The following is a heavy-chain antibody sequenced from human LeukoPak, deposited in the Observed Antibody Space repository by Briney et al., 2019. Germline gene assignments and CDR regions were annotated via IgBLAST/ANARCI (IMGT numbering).Heavy chain of an antibody. V-gene: IGHV3-21*04. CDR2: ISSRGSYI. J-gene: IGHJ5*02. D-gene: IGHD6-13*01. CDR3: AKGRGGYSSSWYGA. CDR1: GFTFSSYS. Sequence: GGSLRLSCAASGFTFSSYSMNWVRQAQGKGLKWVSSISSRGSYIDYADSLKGRYTISRDNAKNSLYLQMNSLRAEDTALYYCAKGRGGYSSSWYGAWGQGTLVTVSS.